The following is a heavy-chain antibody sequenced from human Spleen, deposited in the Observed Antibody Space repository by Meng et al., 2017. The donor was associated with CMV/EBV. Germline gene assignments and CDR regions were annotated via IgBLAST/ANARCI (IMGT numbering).Heavy chain of an antibody. CDR2: ISPSGNT. CDR3: ARGDNMGRGVIKSHKWFDP. V-gene: IGHV4-34*01. D-gene: IGHD3-10*01. CDR1: GGSFSGSY. J-gene: IGHJ5*02. Sequence: SQTLSLTCAVYGGSFSGSYWSWIRHPPGKGLEWIGEISPSGNTNYNQSLKSRVTISVDTSKNQFSLKLSSVTAADTAVYYCARGDNMGRGVIKSHKWFDPWGQGTRVTVSS.